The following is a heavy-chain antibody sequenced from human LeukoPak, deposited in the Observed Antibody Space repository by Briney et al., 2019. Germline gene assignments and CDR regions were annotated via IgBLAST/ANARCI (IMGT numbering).Heavy chain of an antibody. CDR2: ISANDGNT. Sequence: GASVKVSCKASGYTFTSYGISWVRQAPGQGLEWMGWISANDGNTDYPQKLQGRVTMTTDTSTDTAYMELSSLRSEDTAVYYCATTPRELGATVTTADAFDIWGQGTMVTVSS. J-gene: IGHJ3*02. V-gene: IGHV1-18*01. CDR1: GYTFTSYG. CDR3: ATTPRELGATVTTADAFDI. D-gene: IGHD4-17*01.